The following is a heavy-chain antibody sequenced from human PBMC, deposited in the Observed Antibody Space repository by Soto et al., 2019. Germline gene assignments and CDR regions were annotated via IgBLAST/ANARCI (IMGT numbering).Heavy chain of an antibody. CDR3: AKDRGIEVADTYGHFDH. V-gene: IGHV3-30*04. J-gene: IGHJ4*02. CDR1: GFSFPNYA. Sequence: GGSLRLSCASSGFSFPNYAMHWVRQAPGKGLEWVAVIAYDGSNKYYADSVKGRFTISRDNSKNTLYLQMNSLRVEDTAVYYCAKDRGIEVADTYGHFDHWGQGSLVTVSS. D-gene: IGHD6-13*01. CDR2: IAYDGSNK.